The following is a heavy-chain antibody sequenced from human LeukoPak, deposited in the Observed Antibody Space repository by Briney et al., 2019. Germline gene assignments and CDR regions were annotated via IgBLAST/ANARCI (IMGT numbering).Heavy chain of an antibody. J-gene: IGHJ6*03. V-gene: IGHV4-59*01. Sequence: SETLSLTCTVSGGSISSYYWSWIRQPPGKGLEWIGYIYYTGSTNYNPSLKSRVTISVDTSKNQFSLKLSSVTAADTAVYYCARVLDYYYYYMDVWGKGTTVTISS. CDR1: GGSISSYY. CDR2: IYYTGST. CDR3: ARVLDYYYYYMDV.